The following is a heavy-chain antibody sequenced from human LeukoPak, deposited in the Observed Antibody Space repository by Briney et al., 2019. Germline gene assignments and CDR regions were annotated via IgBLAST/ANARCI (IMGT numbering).Heavy chain of an antibody. V-gene: IGHV4-39*06. CDR1: GGSISSSSYY. D-gene: IGHD1-26*01. J-gene: IGHJ4*02. CDR2: GNHGGSN. Sequence: SETLSVTCTVSGGSISSSSYYWGWIRQPPGKGLVWMVEGNHGGSNNDQPSLKSRVTTSEDTYNNQCAEKLSSVPAADVAVYYCARRSVQGSYEYWGQGTLVTVSS. CDR3: ARRSVQGSYEY.